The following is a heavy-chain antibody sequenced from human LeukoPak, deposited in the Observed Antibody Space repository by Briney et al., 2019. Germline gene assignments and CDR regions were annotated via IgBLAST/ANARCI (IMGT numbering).Heavy chain of an antibody. CDR2: IYYSAGI. D-gene: IGHD3-22*01. V-gene: IGHV4-59*01. J-gene: IGHJ4*02. Sequence: TETLSLTCTVSGDSISSYYWSWIRKPPGKGLEWIGYIYYSAGINYNPSLKSRVTISLDTSKNQVSLKLSSVSAADTAVYYCARERGYYYGSSGLGFDNWGQGTLVTVSS. CDR1: GDSISSYY. CDR3: ARERGYYYGSSGLGFDN.